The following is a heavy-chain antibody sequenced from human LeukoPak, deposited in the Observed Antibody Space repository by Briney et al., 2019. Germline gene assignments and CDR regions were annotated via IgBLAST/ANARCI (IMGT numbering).Heavy chain of an antibody. CDR2: IRFTDDKI. CDR1: GFTFNDYS. Sequence: GGSLRLSCAASGFTFNDYSIHWIRQSPAKGLQWLSSIRFTDDKISYADSVKGRFTISRDNAQNSLYLQMNSLRAEDTAVYYCAKGYFTGYYGSGSPDYWGQGTLVTVSS. CDR3: AKGYFTGYYGSGSPDY. V-gene: IGHV3-11*01. D-gene: IGHD3-10*01. J-gene: IGHJ4*02.